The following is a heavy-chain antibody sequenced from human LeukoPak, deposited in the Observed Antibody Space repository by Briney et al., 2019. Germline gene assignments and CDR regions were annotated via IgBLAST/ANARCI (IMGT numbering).Heavy chain of an antibody. J-gene: IGHJ4*02. CDR1: GYTFTGYY. Sequence: ASVKVSCRAFGYTFTGYYMHWVRQAPGQGLEWMGWISAYNGNTNYAQKLQGRVTMTTDTSTSTAYMELKSLRSDDTAVYYCARGNYDFLGRVLDYWGQGTLVTVSS. CDR3: ARGNYDFLGRVLDY. V-gene: IGHV1-18*04. CDR2: ISAYNGNT. D-gene: IGHD3-3*01.